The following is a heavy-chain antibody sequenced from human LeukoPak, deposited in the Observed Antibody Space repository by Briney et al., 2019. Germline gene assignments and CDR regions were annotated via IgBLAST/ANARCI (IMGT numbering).Heavy chain of an antibody. Sequence: GASVKVSCKASGYTFTGYYMHWVRQAPGQRLEWMGRINPNSGGTNYAQKFQGRVTMTRDTSISTAYMEVSRLTSDDTAVYYCARGDGEAAPPGGYWGQGTLVTVSS. CDR1: GYTFTGYY. CDR2: INPNSGGT. V-gene: IGHV1-2*06. J-gene: IGHJ4*02. CDR3: ARGDGEAAPPGGY. D-gene: IGHD2-15*01.